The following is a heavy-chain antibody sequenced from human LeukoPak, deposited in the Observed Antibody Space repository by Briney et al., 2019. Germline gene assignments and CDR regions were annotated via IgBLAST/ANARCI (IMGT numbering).Heavy chain of an antibody. V-gene: IGHV1-69*05. J-gene: IGHJ6*03. CDR2: IIPMFGSA. CDR1: GDSFRSST. D-gene: IGHD6-6*01. Sequence: SVKVSCKASGDSFRSSTFAWVRQAPGQGLEWMGGIIPMFGSAHYAQKFQDRVTNTTDESTTIAYIELSSLRSEDTAVYYCASSPRIVGRLDYYYYMDVWGKGTTVTV. CDR3: ASSPRIVGRLDYYYYMDV.